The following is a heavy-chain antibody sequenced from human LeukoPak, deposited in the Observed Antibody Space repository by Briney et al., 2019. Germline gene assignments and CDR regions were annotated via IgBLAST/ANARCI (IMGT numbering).Heavy chain of an antibody. CDR2: IYYTGST. D-gene: IGHD4-11*01. CDR1: GGSISSYY. CDR3: ARYNPGYSNYDSSFDY. V-gene: IGHV4-59*12. Sequence: PSETLSLTCTVSGGSISSYYWSWIRQPPGKGLEWIGYIYYTGSTNYNPSLKSRVTISVDTSKNQFSLKLSSVTAADTAVYYCARYNPGYSNYDSSFDYWGQGTLVTVSS. J-gene: IGHJ4*02.